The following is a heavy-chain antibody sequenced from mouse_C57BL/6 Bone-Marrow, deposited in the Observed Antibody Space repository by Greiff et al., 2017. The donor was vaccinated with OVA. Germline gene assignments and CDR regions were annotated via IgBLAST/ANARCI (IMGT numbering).Heavy chain of an antibody. D-gene: IGHD2-5*01. V-gene: IGHV5-4*01. J-gene: IGHJ4*01. Sequence: EVQLVESGGGLVKPGGSLKLSCAASGFTFSSYAMSWVRQTPEKRLEWVATISDGGSYTYYPDNVKGRFTISRDNAKNNLYLQMSHLKSEDTAMYYCARDSDYSNLYAMDYWGQGTSVTVSS. CDR1: GFTFSSYA. CDR3: ARDSDYSNLYAMDY. CDR2: ISDGGSYT.